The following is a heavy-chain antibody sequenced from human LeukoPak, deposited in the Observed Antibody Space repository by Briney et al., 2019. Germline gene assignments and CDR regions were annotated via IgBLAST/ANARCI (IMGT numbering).Heavy chain of an antibody. CDR2: IYYSGST. J-gene: IGHJ2*01. Sequence: PSEALSLTCTVSGVSISSYYWSWIRQPPGKGLEWIGYIYYSGSTYYNPSLKSRVTISVDTSKNQFSLKLSSVTAADTAVYYCARGVLGDFDLWGRGTLVTVSS. V-gene: IGHV4-59*12. CDR3: ARGVLGDFDL. CDR1: GVSISSYY. D-gene: IGHD3-16*01.